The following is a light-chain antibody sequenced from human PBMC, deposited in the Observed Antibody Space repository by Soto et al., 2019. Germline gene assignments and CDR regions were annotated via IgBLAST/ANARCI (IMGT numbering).Light chain of an antibody. Sequence: DIQMTQSPSTLSASVGDRVTITCRASQSISSWLAWYQQKPGKAPKLLISKASSLEGGIPSRFSGSGSETEFTLTISSLQPEDFATYYCQQYNSYQYTFGQGTKLEIK. CDR3: QQYNSYQYT. J-gene: IGKJ2*01. V-gene: IGKV1-5*03. CDR2: KAS. CDR1: QSISSW.